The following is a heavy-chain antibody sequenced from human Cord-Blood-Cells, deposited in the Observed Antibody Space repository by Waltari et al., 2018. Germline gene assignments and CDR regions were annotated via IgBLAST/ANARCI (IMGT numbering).Heavy chain of an antibody. CDR2: IIHILGIA. J-gene: IGHJ4*02. Sequence: QVQLVHSGAEVKKPGSSVTHSCKDPGATFRSSTLSSGRQAPGQGLEWMGRIIHILGIANYAQKFQGRVTITADKSTSTAYRELSSLRSEDTAVYYCAIVPPYSNYFDYWGQGTLVTVSS. CDR1: GATFRSST. CDR3: AIVPPYSNYFDY. D-gene: IGHD4-4*01. V-gene: IGHV1-69*02.